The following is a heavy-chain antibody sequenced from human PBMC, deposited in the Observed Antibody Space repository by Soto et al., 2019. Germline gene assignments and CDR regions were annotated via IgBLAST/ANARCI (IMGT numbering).Heavy chain of an antibody. CDR3: ARDGRPDGDPAFDY. CDR1: GGSISSYY. D-gene: IGHD4-17*01. J-gene: IGHJ4*02. V-gene: IGHV4-59*01. CDR2: IYYSGST. Sequence: SETLSLTCTVSGGSISSYYWSWIRQPPGKGLEWIGYIYYSGSTNYNPSLKSRVTISVDTSKNQFSLKLSSVTAADTAVYYCARDGRPDGDPAFDYWGQGTLVTVSS.